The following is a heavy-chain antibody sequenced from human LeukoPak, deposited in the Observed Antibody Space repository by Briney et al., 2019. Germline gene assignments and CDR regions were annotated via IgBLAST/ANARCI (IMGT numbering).Heavy chain of an antibody. CDR1: GSTFSGYA. J-gene: IGHJ4*02. V-gene: IGHV3-30-3*01. CDR3: ARVGYYASGPFSYFDY. Sequence: PGGSLRLSCAASGSTFSGYAMHWVRHAPGKGLEWVAVISYDGSNEYYADSVKGRFTISRDNSKNTLYLQMNSLSVEDTAVYYCARVGYYASGPFSYFDYWGQGTLVTVSS. CDR2: ISYDGSNE. D-gene: IGHD3-10*01.